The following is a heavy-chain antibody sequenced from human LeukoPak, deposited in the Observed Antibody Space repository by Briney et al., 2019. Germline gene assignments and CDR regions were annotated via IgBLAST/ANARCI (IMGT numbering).Heavy chain of an antibody. D-gene: IGHD5-12*01. CDR1: GFTVSSNY. J-gene: IGHJ3*02. CDR3: ANSGYDYWDAFDI. CDR2: IYSGGST. Sequence: GGSLRLSCAASGFTVSSNYMSWVRQAPGKGLEWVSVIYSGGSTYYADSVKGRFTISRDNSKNTLYLHMNSLRAEDTAVYYCANSGYDYWDAFDIWGRGTMVTVSS. V-gene: IGHV3-66*01.